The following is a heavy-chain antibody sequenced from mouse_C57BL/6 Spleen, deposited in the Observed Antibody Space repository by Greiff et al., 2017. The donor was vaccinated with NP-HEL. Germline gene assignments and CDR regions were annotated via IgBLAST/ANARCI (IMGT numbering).Heavy chain of an antibody. Sequence: VQLQQSGAELVRPGASVKLSCTASGFTITDYYMHWVKQRPEQGLEWIGRIDPEDGDTEYAPKFQGKATMTADTSSNTAYLQLSSLTSEDTAVYYCTPNIYDGNYVRYYFDYWGQGTTLTVSS. CDR1: GFTITDYY. D-gene: IGHD2-1*01. CDR2: IDPEDGDT. J-gene: IGHJ2*01. V-gene: IGHV14-1*01. CDR3: TPNIYDGNYVRYYFDY.